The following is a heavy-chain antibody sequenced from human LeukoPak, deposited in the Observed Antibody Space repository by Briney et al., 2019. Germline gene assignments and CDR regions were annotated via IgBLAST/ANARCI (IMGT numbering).Heavy chain of an antibody. D-gene: IGHD2-15*01. CDR1: GFTFSSYS. J-gene: IGHJ4*02. V-gene: IGHV3-21*04. CDR2: ISSSSSYI. CDR3: AKGPRGDCSGGSCPGDS. Sequence: GGSLRLSCAASGFTFSSYSMNWVRQAPGKGLEWVSSISSSSSYIYYADSVKGRFTISRDNAKNSLYLQMNSLRAEDTAVYYCAKGPRGDCSGGSCPGDSWGQGTLVTVSS.